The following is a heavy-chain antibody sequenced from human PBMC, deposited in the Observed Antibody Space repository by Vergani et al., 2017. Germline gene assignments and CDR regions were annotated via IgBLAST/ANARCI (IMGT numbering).Heavy chain of an antibody. CDR2: ISSSSSTI. D-gene: IGHD4-17*01. J-gene: IGHJ6*02. Sequence: EVQLVESGGGLVQPGGSLRLSCAASGFTFSSYSMNWVRQAPGKGLEWVSYISSSSSTIYYADSVKGRVTISRDNAKNSLYLQMNSLRAEDTAVYYCARESDTVTTIYYYGMDVWGQGTTVTVSS. CDR3: ARESDTVTTIYYYGMDV. CDR1: GFTFSSYS. V-gene: IGHV3-48*01.